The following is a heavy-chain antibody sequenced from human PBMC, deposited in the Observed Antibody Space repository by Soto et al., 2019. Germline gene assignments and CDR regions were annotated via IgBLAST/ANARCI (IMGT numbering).Heavy chain of an antibody. V-gene: IGHV5-51*01. CDR2: IYPGDSDT. CDR1: GYSFTSYW. D-gene: IGHD5-18*01. J-gene: IGHJ6*02. CDR3: ARLETWGDTAMVKVYYGMDV. Sequence: GESLKISCKGSGYSFTSYWIGWVRQMPGKGLEWMGIIYPGDSDTRYSPSFQGQVTISADKSISTAYLQWSSLKASDTAMYYCARLETWGDTAMVKVYYGMDVWGQGTKVTVSS.